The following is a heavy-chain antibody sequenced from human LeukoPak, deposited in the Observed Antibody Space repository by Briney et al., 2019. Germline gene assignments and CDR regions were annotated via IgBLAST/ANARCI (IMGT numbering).Heavy chain of an antibody. CDR3: AKTRNGYTTEYLQH. CDR2: ISSPGGNT. Sequence: GGSLRLSCTSSGFILSSFAMSWVRQAPGKGLEWVSSISSPGGNTYYADSVKGRFTISRDNSDNLVYLQMNSLRAEDTAVYYCAKTRNGYTTEYLQHWGQGTLVTVSS. V-gene: IGHV3-23*01. CDR1: GFILSSFA. J-gene: IGHJ1*01. D-gene: IGHD5-12*01.